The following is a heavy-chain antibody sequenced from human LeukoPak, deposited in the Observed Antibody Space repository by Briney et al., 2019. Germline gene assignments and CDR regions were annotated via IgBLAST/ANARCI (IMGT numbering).Heavy chain of an antibody. V-gene: IGHV4-59*02. J-gene: IGHJ5*02. CDR3: ASLGTTNWLDP. CDR1: GASVSSYY. D-gene: IGHD1-1*01. Sequence: ETLSLTCTVSGASVSSYYWTWIRQPPGKGLEWIGHMYYTVITNYNPSLKSRVTISINTPKNQFSLKLTSVTAADTAVYYCASLGTTNWLDPWGQGTLVSVSS. CDR2: MYYTVIT.